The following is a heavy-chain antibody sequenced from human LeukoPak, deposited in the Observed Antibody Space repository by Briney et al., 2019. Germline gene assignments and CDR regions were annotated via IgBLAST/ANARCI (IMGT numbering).Heavy chain of an antibody. CDR1: GGTFSSYA. V-gene: IGHV1-69*04. Sequence: GASVKVSCKASGGTFSSYAISWVRQAPGQGLEWMGRIIPILGIANYAQKFQGRVTITADKSTSTAYMELSSLRSEDTAVYYCARDCSGGSCHYYYYGMDVWGQGTTVTVSS. J-gene: IGHJ6*02. CDR2: IIPILGIA. CDR3: ARDCSGGSCHYYYYGMDV. D-gene: IGHD2-15*01.